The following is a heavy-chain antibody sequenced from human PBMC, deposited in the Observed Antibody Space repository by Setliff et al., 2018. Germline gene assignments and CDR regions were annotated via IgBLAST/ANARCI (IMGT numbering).Heavy chain of an antibody. D-gene: IGHD3-3*01. CDR1: GFTFSNAW. CDR2: IKSKTDGGTT. Sequence: GGSLRLSCAASGFTFSNAWMSWVRQAPGKGLEWVGRIKSKTDGGTTDYAAPVKGRFTISRDGSKNTLYLQMNSLKTEDTAVYYCTREASVDFWSGYPYYYYMDVWGKGTTVTVSS. J-gene: IGHJ6*03. V-gene: IGHV3-15*01. CDR3: TREASVDFWSGYPYYYYMDV.